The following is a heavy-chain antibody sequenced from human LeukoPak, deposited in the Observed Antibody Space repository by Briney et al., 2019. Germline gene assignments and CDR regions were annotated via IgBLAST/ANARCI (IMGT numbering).Heavy chain of an antibody. CDR2: IIPILGIA. Sequence: GASVKVSCKASGGTFSSYTISWVRQAPGQGLEWMGRIIPILGIANYAQKFQGRVTITADESTSTAYMELSSLRSEDTAVYYCAREGGSYYFDAFDIWGQGTMVTVSS. D-gene: IGHD1-26*01. J-gene: IGHJ3*02. V-gene: IGHV1-69*02. CDR3: AREGGSYYFDAFDI. CDR1: GGTFSSYT.